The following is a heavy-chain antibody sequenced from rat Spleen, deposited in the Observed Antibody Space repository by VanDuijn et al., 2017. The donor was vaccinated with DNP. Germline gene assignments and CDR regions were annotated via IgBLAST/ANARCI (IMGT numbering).Heavy chain of an antibody. CDR3: ATYYGYNYFAH. CDR2: INYDGDKT. Sequence: EVQLVESGGGLVQPGRSLKLSCAASGFTFSDYYMAWVRLAPTRGLEWVAYINYDGDKTYYGDSVKGRFTLSRDDAKSSLYLQMDSLRSEDTATYYCATYYGYNYFAHWGQGVMVTVSS. J-gene: IGHJ2*01. D-gene: IGHD1-9*01. V-gene: IGHV5-20*01. CDR1: GFTFSDYY.